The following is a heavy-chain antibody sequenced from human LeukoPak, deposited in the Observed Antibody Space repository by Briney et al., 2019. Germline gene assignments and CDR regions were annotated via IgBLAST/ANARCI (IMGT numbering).Heavy chain of an antibody. CDR2: IKLDVSET. CDR1: GFTFSSYW. V-gene: IGHV3-7*01. CDR3: AKPLSHQGRGPLDAFDI. Sequence: PGGSLRLSCAASGFTFSSYWMTWVRQAPGKGLEWVANIKLDVSETYYVDSVRGRFTISRDNTKNSLYLQMDSPRAEDTAVYYCAKPLSHQGRGPLDAFDIWGQGTMVTVSS. D-gene: IGHD3-10*01. J-gene: IGHJ3*02.